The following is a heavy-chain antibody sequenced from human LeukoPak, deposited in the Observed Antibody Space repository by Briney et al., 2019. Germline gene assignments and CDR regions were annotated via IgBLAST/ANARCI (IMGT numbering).Heavy chain of an antibody. J-gene: IGHJ4*02. Sequence: PSETLSLTCAVYGGSFSGYYWSWIRQPPAKGLEWIGEINHSGSTNYNPSLKSRVTISVDTSKNQFSLKLSSVTAADTAVYYCARGATIVVVPAATDNYFDYWGQGTLVTVSS. D-gene: IGHD2-2*01. CDR3: ARGATIVVVPAATDNYFDY. CDR1: GGSFSGYY. CDR2: INHSGST. V-gene: IGHV4-34*01.